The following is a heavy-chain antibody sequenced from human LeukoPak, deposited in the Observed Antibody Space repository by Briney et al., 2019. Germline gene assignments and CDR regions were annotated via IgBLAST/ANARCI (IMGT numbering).Heavy chain of an antibody. D-gene: IGHD3-9*01. CDR2: ISPSGGST. Sequence: GGSLRLSCAASGFTFSNYAMSWVRHAPGKGLEWVSSISPSGGSTYFADSVKGRFTISRDNSRNTLYLQMNSLRAEDTAVFYCAKSGLQYFDWSSYYFDYWGQGILVTVSS. J-gene: IGHJ4*02. CDR3: AKSGLQYFDWSSYYFDY. V-gene: IGHV3-23*01. CDR1: GFTFSNYA.